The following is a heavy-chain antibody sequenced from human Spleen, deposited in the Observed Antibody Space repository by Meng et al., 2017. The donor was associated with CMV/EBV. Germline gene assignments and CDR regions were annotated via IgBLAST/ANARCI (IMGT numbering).Heavy chain of an antibody. CDR2: INHSGST. D-gene: IGHD3-10*02. CDR3: ARGGYYVG. J-gene: IGHJ4*02. CDR1: GGSVSGYY. V-gene: IGHV4-34*01. Sequence: QVQLQQWGAGLLKPSRNLSLTCAVYGGSVSGYYWSWIRQPPGKGLEWIGEINHSGSTNYNPSLKSRVTISVDTSKNQFSLKLSSVTAADTAVYYCARGGYYVGWGQGTLVTVSS.